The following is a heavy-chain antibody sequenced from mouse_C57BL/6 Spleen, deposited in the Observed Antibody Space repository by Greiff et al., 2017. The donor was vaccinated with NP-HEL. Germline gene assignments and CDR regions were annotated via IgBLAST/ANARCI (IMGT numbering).Heavy chain of an antibody. V-gene: IGHV5-17*01. CDR1: GFTFSDYG. CDR2: ISSGSSTI. D-gene: IGHD2-4*01. Sequence: EVQRVESGGGLVKPGGSLKLSCAASGFTFSDYGMHWVRQAPEKGLEWVAYISSGSSTIYYADTVKGRFTISRDNAKNTLFLQMTSLRSEDTAMYYCARPYDYTWFAYWGQGTLVTVSA. CDR3: ARPYDYTWFAY. J-gene: IGHJ3*01.